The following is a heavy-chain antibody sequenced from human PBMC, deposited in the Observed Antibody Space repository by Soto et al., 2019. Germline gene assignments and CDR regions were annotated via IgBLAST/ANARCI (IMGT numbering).Heavy chain of an antibody. V-gene: IGHV3-74*01. CDR1: GFTFSMYW. CDR3: TRGPRPSSVGTGAF. J-gene: IGHJ4*02. CDR2: ISDDGRRA. D-gene: IGHD3-10*01. Sequence: EVQLVESGGDLVPPGGSLRLSCTASGFTFSMYWMHWVRQVPGKGPGWVARISDDGRRADYADSVKGRFTISRDNAKNTLYLEMHVLRADDTAVYYCTRGPRPSSVGTGAFWGQGTPVTVSS.